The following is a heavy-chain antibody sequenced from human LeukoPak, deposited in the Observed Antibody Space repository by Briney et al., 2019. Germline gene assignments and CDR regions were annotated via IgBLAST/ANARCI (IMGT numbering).Heavy chain of an antibody. D-gene: IGHD3-16*01. J-gene: IGHJ4*02. Sequence: GESLKISCKGSGYSFTSYWIGWVRQMPGKGLEWMGIMYPANSDTRYKPSFQGQVTMSADRSISTAYLQWSSLKASDTAIYYCATPRGGNYHWDYWGQGTLVTVSS. V-gene: IGHV5-51*01. CDR1: GYSFTSYW. CDR2: MYPANSDT. CDR3: ATPRGGNYHWDY.